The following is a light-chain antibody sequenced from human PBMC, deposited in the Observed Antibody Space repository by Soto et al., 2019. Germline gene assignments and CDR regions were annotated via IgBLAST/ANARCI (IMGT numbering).Light chain of an antibody. V-gene: IGKV1-27*01. J-gene: IGKJ5*01. CDR3: QKYNSALIT. Sequence: DIQMTQSPSSLSASVGDRVTITCRASQGISNSLAWYQQKPGKVPKLLIYAASTLQSGVPSWFSGSGSGTDFTLTISSLQPEDVATYYCQKYNSALITFGQGTRLEIK. CDR2: AAS. CDR1: QGISNS.